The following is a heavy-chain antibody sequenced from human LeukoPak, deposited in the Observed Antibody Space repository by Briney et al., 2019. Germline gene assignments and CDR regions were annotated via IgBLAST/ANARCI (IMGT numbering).Heavy chain of an antibody. J-gene: IGHJ4*02. V-gene: IGHV1-18*04. CDR3: ARDPGRITMVRGVFDY. D-gene: IGHD3-10*01. CDR2: ISAYNGNT. CDR1: GYTFTSYD. Sequence: ASVKVSCKASGYTFTSYDISWVRQATGQGLEWMGWISAYNGNTNYAQKLQGGVTMTTDTSTRTAYMELRSLRSDDTAVYYCARDPGRITMVRGVFDYWGQGTLVTVSS.